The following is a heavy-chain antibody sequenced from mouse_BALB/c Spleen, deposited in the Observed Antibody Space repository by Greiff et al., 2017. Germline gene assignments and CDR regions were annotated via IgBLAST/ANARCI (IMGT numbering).Heavy chain of an antibody. CDR2: ISSGSSTI. J-gene: IGHJ4*01. D-gene: IGHD1-1*01. CDR3: ARFLYYYGSSYGYAMDY. Sequence: EVMLVESGGGLVQPGGSRKLSCAASGFTFSSFGMHWVRQAPEKGLEWVAYISSGSSTIYYADTVKGRFTISRDNPKNTLFLQMTSLRSEDTAMYYCARFLYYYGSSYGYAMDYWGQGTSVTVSS. CDR1: GFTFSSFG. V-gene: IGHV5-17*02.